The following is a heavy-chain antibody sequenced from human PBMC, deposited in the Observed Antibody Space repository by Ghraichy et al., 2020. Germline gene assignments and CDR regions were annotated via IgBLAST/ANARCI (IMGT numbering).Heavy chain of an antibody. D-gene: IGHD3-10*01. J-gene: IGHJ5*02. Sequence: SETRSLTCTVSGGSISSYYWSWIRQPAGKGLEWIGRIYTSGSTNYNPSLKSRVTMSVDTSKNQFSLKLSSVTAADTAVYYCARDGWFGESPNWFDPWGQGTLVTVSS. CDR1: GGSISSYY. CDR2: IYTSGST. CDR3: ARDGWFGESPNWFDP. V-gene: IGHV4-4*07.